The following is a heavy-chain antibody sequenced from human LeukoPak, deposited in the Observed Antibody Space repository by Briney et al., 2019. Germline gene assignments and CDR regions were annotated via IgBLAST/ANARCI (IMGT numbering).Heavy chain of an antibody. Sequence: GTSLRLSCAASGFTFSSYDMHWVRQALGKGLELVAVISYDGSNKYYADSVKGRVTISRDNSKNTLYLQMNSLRADDTAVYYCARDASGSYNYWGQGTLVTVSS. CDR3: ARDASGSYNY. CDR1: GFTFSSYD. V-gene: IGHV3-30*03. J-gene: IGHJ4*02. CDR2: ISYDGSNK. D-gene: IGHD3-10*01.